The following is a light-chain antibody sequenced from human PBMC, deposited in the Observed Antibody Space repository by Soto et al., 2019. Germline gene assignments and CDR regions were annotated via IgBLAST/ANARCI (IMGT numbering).Light chain of an antibody. CDR2: QVN. CDR1: SSDIGGYNY. V-gene: IGLV2-14*01. CDR3: SSSTRGSTPPV. Sequence: QSALTQPASVSGSPGQSITISCTGSSSDIGGYNYVSWYQQLPGKAPKLLIYQVNNRPSGVSDRFSGSKSGNTASLTISGLQAEDAADYYCSSSTRGSTPPVFGAGTK. J-gene: IGLJ1*01.